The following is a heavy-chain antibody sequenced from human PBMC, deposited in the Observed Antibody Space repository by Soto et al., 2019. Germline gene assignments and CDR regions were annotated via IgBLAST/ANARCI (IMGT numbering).Heavy chain of an antibody. CDR1: GYTFSSYA. Sequence: GASVKVSCKASGYTFSSYAIHWVRQAPGQRLEWMGWISIGNGNTKNSQDFQGRVTITRDTSASTAYMELSSVTAADTAVYYCASIGYCSSSSCFQYNWFDPWGQGTLVTVSS. V-gene: IGHV1-3*04. CDR3: ASIGYCSSSSCFQYNWFDP. J-gene: IGHJ5*02. CDR2: ISIGNGNT. D-gene: IGHD2-2*01.